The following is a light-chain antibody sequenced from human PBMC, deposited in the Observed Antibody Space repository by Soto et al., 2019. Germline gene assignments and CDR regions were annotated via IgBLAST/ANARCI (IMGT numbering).Light chain of an antibody. J-gene: IGLJ2*01. CDR3: SSYAGSNNYVL. Sequence: QSALTQPASVSGSPGQSITISCTGTSSDVGNYKYVSWYQQHPGKAPKLMIYEVSKRPSGVPDRFSGSKSGNTASLTVSGLQAEDEAEYYCSSYAGSNNYVLFGGGTKVTVL. CDR1: SSDVGNYKY. CDR2: EVS. V-gene: IGLV2-8*01.